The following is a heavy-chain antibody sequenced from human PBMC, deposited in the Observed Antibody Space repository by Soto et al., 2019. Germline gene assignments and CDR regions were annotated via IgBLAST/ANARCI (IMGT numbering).Heavy chain of an antibody. J-gene: IGHJ4*02. CDR2: IYYSGST. CDR3: ARSSSGWTLYYFDY. Sequence: SETLSLTCTVSGGSISTYYWNWIRQPPGKRLEWIGYIYYSGSTNYNPSLKSRVTISLDTSKNQFSLKLSSVTAADTAVYYCARSSSGWTLYYFDYWGQGTLVTVPQ. D-gene: IGHD6-19*01. CDR1: GGSISTYY. V-gene: IGHV4-59*01.